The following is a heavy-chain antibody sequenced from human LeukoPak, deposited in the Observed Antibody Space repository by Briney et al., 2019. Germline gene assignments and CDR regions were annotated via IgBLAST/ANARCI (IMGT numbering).Heavy chain of an antibody. Sequence: GVSLRLFCTASGLTFSTHGMNWVRQAPGKGLEWGSSITRGGGDIYCADSVKGRFTIFRDNSKSTVSLQMNSLKAQDTAIYYCAKDLAASYSGWDIDYWGQGILVTVAS. V-gene: IGHV3-23*01. CDR2: ITRGGGDI. CDR3: AKDLAASYSGWDIDY. CDR1: GLTFSTHG. J-gene: IGHJ4*02. D-gene: IGHD6-19*01.